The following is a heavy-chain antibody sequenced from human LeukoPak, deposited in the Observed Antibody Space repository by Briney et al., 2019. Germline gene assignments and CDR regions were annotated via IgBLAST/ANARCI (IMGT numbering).Heavy chain of an antibody. J-gene: IGHJ4*02. CDR1: SGSISSGGYY. CDR2: IYYSGST. V-gene: IGHV4-31*03. D-gene: IGHD6-6*01. Sequence: SETLSLTCTVSSGSISSGGYYWSWICQHPGKGLEWIGYIYYSGSTYYNPSLKSRVTISVDTSKNQFSLKLSSVTAADTAVYYCARTYSSSSGAFDYWGQGTLVTVSS. CDR3: ARTYSSSSGAFDY.